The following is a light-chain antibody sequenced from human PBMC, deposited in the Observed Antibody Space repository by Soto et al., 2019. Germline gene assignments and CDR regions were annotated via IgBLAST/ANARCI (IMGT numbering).Light chain of an antibody. V-gene: IGKV3-15*01. Sequence: IEMTQSPATLSVSPGERATLSCRASQSVRSNLAWYQRRPGQAPRLLIYGASTRATGIPARFSGSGSGTEFTLTISSLQSEDFAVYYCKQYSDWPPWTFCQGTKVEI. J-gene: IGKJ1*01. CDR1: QSVRSN. CDR2: GAS. CDR3: KQYSDWPPWT.